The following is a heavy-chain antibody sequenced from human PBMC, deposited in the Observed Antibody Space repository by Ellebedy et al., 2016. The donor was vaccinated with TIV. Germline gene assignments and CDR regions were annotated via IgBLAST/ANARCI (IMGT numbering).Heavy chain of an antibody. Sequence: GESLKISCAASGFTFSIYGMHWVRQAPGKGLEWVAFIWYDGSKTHHADSVKGRFTISRDNSKNTLYLQMNSLRAEDTAVYYCASFGGRSSGWYLSLHDMDVWGQGTTVTVSS. CDR2: IWYDGSKT. J-gene: IGHJ6*01. CDR1: GFTFSIYG. V-gene: IGHV3-33*01. D-gene: IGHD6-19*01. CDR3: ASFGGRSSGWYLSLHDMDV.